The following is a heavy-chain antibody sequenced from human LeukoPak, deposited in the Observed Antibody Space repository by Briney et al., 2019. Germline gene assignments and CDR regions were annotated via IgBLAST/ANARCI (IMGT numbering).Heavy chain of an antibody. CDR3: ARGTVYCSSTSCHEVDAFDI. Sequence: GESLKISCKGSGYSFTSYWIGWVRQMPGKSLEWMGIIYPGDSDTRYSPSFQGQVTISADKSISTAYLQWSSLKASDTAMYYCARGTVYCSSTSCHEVDAFDIWGQGTMVTVSS. D-gene: IGHD2-2*01. V-gene: IGHV5-51*01. J-gene: IGHJ3*02. CDR1: GYSFTSYW. CDR2: IYPGDSDT.